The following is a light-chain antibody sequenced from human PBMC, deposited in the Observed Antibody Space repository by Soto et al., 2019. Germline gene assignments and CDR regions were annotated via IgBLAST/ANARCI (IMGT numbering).Light chain of an antibody. CDR3: ASWDDSLNGPV. J-gene: IGLJ3*02. CDR1: RLDVGGYNY. V-gene: IGLV2-14*03. CDR2: EVT. Sequence: QSVLTQPASVSGSPGQSITISCTGTRLDVGGYNYVSWYQQQPGKAPKLIIYEVTNRPSGVSDRFSGSKSDNTASLAISGLQSEDEADYYCASWDDSLNGPVFGGGTKLTVL.